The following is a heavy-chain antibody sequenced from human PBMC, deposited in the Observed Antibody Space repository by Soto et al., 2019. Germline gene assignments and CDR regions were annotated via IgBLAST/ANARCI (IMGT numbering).Heavy chain of an antibody. D-gene: IGHD4-17*01. CDR2: ISSSSSYI. Sequence: EVQLVESGGGLVKPGGSLRLSCAASGFTFSSYSMNWVRQAPGKGLEWVSSISSSSSYIYYADSVKGRFTISRDNAKNSLYLQMNSLRAEDTAVYYCARARDYGDYCFAYWSQGTLVTVSS. J-gene: IGHJ4*02. V-gene: IGHV3-21*01. CDR1: GFTFSSYS. CDR3: ARARDYGDYCFAY.